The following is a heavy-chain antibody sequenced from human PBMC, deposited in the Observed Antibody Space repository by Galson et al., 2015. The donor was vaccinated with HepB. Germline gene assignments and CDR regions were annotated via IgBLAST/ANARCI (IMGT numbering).Heavy chain of an antibody. CDR3: ARLVPAAIAGYYYYYMDV. J-gene: IGHJ6*03. V-gene: IGHV5-10-1*01. D-gene: IGHD2-2*01. Sequence: QSGAEVKKPGESLRISCKGSGYSFTSYWISWVRQMPGKGLEWMGRIDPSDSYTNYSPSFQGHVTISADKSISTAYLQWSSLKASDTAMYYCARLVPAAIAGYYYYYMDVWGKGTTVTVSS. CDR2: IDPSDSYT. CDR1: GYSFTSYW.